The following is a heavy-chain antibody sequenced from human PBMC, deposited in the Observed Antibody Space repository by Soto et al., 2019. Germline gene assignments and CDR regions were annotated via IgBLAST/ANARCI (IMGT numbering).Heavy chain of an antibody. Sequence: EVQLLESGGGLVQPGGSLRLSCAASGFTFSSYAMSWVRQAPGKGLEWVSAISGSGGSTYYADSVKGRFTISRDNSKNPLYLQMNSLRAEDTAVYYCAKDGGYCSGGSCYPKSSDYRGQGTLVTVSS. CDR2: ISGSGGST. CDR3: AKDGGYCSGGSCYPKSSDY. V-gene: IGHV3-23*01. CDR1: GFTFSSYA. D-gene: IGHD2-15*01. J-gene: IGHJ4*02.